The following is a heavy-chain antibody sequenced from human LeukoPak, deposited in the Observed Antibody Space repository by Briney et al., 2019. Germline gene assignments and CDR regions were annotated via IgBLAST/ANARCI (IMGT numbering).Heavy chain of an antibody. D-gene: IGHD3-10*01. CDR1: GFTFSSYS. CDR2: ISSSSSYI. V-gene: IGHV3-21*01. J-gene: IGHJ5*02. Sequence: GGSLRLSCAASGFTFSSYSMNWVRQAPGKGLEWVSSISSSSSYIYYADSVKGRFTISRDNAKNTLYLQMNSLRAEDTAVYYCARVKITMVRGHQFDPWGQGTLVTVSS. CDR3: ARVKITMVRGHQFDP.